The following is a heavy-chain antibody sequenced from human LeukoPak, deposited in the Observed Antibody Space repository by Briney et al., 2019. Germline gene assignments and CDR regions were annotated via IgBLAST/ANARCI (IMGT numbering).Heavy chain of an antibody. CDR3: ANYCSASTCYGVEGH. J-gene: IGHJ4*02. D-gene: IGHD2-2*01. CDR1: GFSFGSFT. Sequence: PGGSLRLSCAASGFSFGSFTMNWVRQPPGKGPEWVSSISSSGAYIYYADSVKGRFTISRDNARNSLYLQMNSLRAGDTAIYYCANYCSASTCYGVEGHWGQGTLVTVSS. CDR2: ISSSGAYI. V-gene: IGHV3-21*01.